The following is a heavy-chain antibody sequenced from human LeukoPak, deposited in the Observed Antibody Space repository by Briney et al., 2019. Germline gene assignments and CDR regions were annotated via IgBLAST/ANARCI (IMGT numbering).Heavy chain of an antibody. CDR2: MNPNSGNT. D-gene: IGHD6-13*01. V-gene: IGHV1-8*01. Sequence: ASVRVSCKASGYTFTSYDINWVRQATGQGLEWMGWMNPNSGNTGYAQKFQGRVTMTRNTSISTAYMELSSLRSEDTAVYYCARGRGSSWGTWIEYYYYYYMDVWGKGTTVTVSS. J-gene: IGHJ6*03. CDR1: GYTFTSYD. CDR3: ARGRGSSWGTWIEYYYYYYMDV.